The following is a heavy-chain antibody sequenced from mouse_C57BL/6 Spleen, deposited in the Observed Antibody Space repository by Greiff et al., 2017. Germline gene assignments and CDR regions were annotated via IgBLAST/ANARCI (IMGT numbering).Heavy chain of an antibody. D-gene: IGHD2-5*01. J-gene: IGHJ3*01. CDR3: TRGADCSNPFAY. CDR1: GYTFTSYW. V-gene: IGHV1-5*01. Sequence: VQLQQSGTVLARPGASVKMSCKTSGYTFTSYWMHWVKQRPGQGLEWIGAIYPGNSDTSYNQKFKGKAKLTAVTSASTAYMELSSLTNEDSAVYYCTRGADCSNPFAYWGQGTLVTVSA. CDR2: IYPGNSDT.